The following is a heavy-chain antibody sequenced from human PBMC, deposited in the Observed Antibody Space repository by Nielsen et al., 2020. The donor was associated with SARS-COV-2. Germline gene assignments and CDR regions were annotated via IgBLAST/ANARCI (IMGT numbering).Heavy chain of an antibody. CDR3: AKNPSRRDYGADY. Sequence: RGSLRLSCAASGFPFMRYAMSWVRKAPGKGLEGGSSIGAIDGSTNYAESLRGRFTISRDNSKNTLYLQINSLRAEDTAMYYCAKNPSRRDYGADYWGQGTLVTVSS. D-gene: IGHD4-17*01. CDR1: GFPFMRYA. J-gene: IGHJ4*02. CDR2: IGAIDGST. V-gene: IGHV3-23*01.